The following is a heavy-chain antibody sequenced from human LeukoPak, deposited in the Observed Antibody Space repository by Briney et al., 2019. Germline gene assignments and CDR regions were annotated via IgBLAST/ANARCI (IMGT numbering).Heavy chain of an antibody. CDR2: ISAYNGNT. Sequence: ASVKVSCKASGYTFTSYGISWVRQAPGQGLEWMGWISAYNGNTNYAQKLQGRVTMTTDTSTSTAYMELRSLRSDDTAVYYCARDKHYYGSGSYYRKTDFDYWGQGSLVTVSS. J-gene: IGHJ4*02. CDR1: GYTFTSYG. CDR3: ARDKHYYGSGSYYRKTDFDY. D-gene: IGHD3-10*01. V-gene: IGHV1-18*01.